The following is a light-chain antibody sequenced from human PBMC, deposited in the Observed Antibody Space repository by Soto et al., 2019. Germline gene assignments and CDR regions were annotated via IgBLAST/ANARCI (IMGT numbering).Light chain of an antibody. CDR3: MQSIQLPRT. V-gene: IGKV2D-29*02. CDR2: EVS. J-gene: IGKJ3*01. Sequence: DLVMTQTPLSLSVTPGQPASISCTSSRSLQHTNGRTYLYWYLQKPGQSPHLLVHEVSNRFSGVPERFSGSGSGTEFTLKISRVEAEDVGIYYCMQSIQLPRTFGPGTKVDIK. CDR1: RSLQHTNGRTY.